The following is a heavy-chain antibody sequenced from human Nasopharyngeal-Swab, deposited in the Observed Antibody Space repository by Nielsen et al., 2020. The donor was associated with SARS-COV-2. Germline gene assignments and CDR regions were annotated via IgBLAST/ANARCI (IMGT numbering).Heavy chain of an antibody. CDR1: GFSPSNARMG. D-gene: IGHD6-13*01. CDR3: ARIPRKYRSSWAKFYYYYYGMDV. V-gene: IGHV2-26*01. J-gene: IGHJ6*02. Sequence: SGHTLVKPTQTLTLTCTVSGFSPSNARMGVSWIRQPPVKALEWLAHIFSNDEKSYSTSLKSRLTLSKDTSTSHVVLTMTKMDPVDTATYYCARIPRKYRSSWAKFYYYYYGMDVWGQGTTVTVSS. CDR2: IFSNDEK.